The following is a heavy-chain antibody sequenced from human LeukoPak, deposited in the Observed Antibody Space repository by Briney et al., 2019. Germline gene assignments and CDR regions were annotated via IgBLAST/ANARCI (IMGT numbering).Heavy chain of an antibody. CDR3: AKVAKYFYGPETYYFFEQ. D-gene: IGHD3-10*01. J-gene: IGHJ4*02. CDR1: GFSFSTYW. CDR2: INQDGTEK. Sequence: GGSLRLSCAASGFSFSTYWMSWVRQTPGKGLEWVANINQDGTEKYYVDSVKGRFTVSRDYAKNSLYLQMNSLRVEDTAVYYCAKVAKYFYGPETYYFFEQWGQGTPVAASS. V-gene: IGHV3-7*01.